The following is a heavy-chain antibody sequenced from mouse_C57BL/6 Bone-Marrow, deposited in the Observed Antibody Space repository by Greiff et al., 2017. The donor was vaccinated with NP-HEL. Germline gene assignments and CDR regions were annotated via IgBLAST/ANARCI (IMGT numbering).Heavy chain of an antibody. D-gene: IGHD6-2*01. Sequence: VQLQQPGAELVKPGASVKLSCKASGYTFTSYWMHWVKQRPGQGLEWIGMIHPNSGSTNYNEKFKSKATLTVDKSSSTAYMQLSSLTSEDSAVDYCDRNSLACFAYWGRGTLVTVSA. CDR3: DRNSLACFAY. CDR2: IHPNSGST. V-gene: IGHV1-64*01. CDR1: GYTFTSYW. J-gene: IGHJ3*01.